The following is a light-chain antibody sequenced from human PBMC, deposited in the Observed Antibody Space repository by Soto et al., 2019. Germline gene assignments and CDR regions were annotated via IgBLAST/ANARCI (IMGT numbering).Light chain of an antibody. Sequence: DIPLNQSPSSLSTTVGDRVTITCRASQGVSSALTWYHQQPGKAPKLLIYAATTLQSGVPSRFSGSGSGTDFTLTINSLQPEDFATYYCQQLHSYPFTFGQGTKVDI. CDR2: AAT. CDR3: QQLHSYPFT. J-gene: IGKJ1*01. CDR1: QGVSSA. V-gene: IGKV1-9*01.